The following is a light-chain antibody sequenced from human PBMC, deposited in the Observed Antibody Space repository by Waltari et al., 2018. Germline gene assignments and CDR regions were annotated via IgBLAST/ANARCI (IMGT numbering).Light chain of an antibody. J-gene: IGLJ2*01. CDR3: CSYAGSGTVV. CDR1: SSDVGSYNL. CDR2: EVS. V-gene: IGLV2-23*02. Sequence: QSALTQPASVSGSPGQSITISCTGTSSDVGSYNLVSWYQQHPGKAPKFMVYEVSKRPSGFSNRFSASKSGNTASLTISGLQAEDEADYYCCSYAGSGTVVFGVGTKLTVL.